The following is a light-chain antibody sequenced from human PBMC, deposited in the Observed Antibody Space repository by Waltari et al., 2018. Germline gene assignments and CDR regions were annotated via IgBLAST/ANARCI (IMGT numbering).Light chain of an antibody. CDR1: QSIGRS. CDR3: QHYVRLPVT. CDR2: GAS. J-gene: IGKJ1*01. Sequence: EIMLTQSPGTLSLSPGERATLPCRTSQSIGRSLAWYQQKPGQAPRLPTYGASSRATDIPDRFSGSGSGTDFSLTINRLEPEDSALYYCQHYVRLPVTFGQGTKVEIK. V-gene: IGKV3-20*01.